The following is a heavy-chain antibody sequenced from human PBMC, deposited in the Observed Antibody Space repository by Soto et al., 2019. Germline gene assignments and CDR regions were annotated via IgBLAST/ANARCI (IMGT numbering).Heavy chain of an antibody. J-gene: IGHJ4*02. D-gene: IGHD4-17*01. V-gene: IGHV3-11*01. CDR3: ARDYGDYVLYY. Sequence: GGSLRLSCTASGFPFSDYYMSWIRQAPGKGLEWVSYISSSGSTIYYADSVKGRFTISRDNAKNSLYLQMNSLRAEDTAVYYCARDYGDYVLYYWGQGTLVTVPQ. CDR1: GFPFSDYY. CDR2: ISSSGSTI.